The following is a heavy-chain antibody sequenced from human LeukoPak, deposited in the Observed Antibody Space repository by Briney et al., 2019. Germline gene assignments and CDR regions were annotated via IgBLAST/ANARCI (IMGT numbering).Heavy chain of an antibody. J-gene: IGHJ6*03. CDR2: ISGSGGST. CDR3: AKSQYYYMDV. Sequence: GGSLRLSCAASGFTFDDYAMHWVRRAPGKGLEWVSAISGSGGSTYYADSVKGRFTISRDNSKNTLYLQMNSLRAEDTAVYYCAKSQYYYMDVWGKGTTVTVSS. V-gene: IGHV3-23*01. CDR1: GFTFDDYA.